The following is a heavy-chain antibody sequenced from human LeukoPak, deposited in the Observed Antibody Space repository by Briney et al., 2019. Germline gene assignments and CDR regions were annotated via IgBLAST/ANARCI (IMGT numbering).Heavy chain of an antibody. CDR2: ITSTSSYI. D-gene: IGHD3-10*01. V-gene: IGHV3-21*01. CDR1: GYTLTELS. CDR3: TRDYYGSGSYSWFDP. J-gene: IGHJ5*02. Sequence: SCKVSGYTLTELSMHWVRQAPGKGLEWVSSITSTSSYIFYADSVRGRFTISRDNARNSLYLQMNSLRAEDTAVYYCTRDYYGSGSYSWFDPWGQGTLVTVSS.